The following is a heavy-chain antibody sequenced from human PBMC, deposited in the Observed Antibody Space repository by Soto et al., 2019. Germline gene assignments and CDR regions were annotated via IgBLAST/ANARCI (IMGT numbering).Heavy chain of an antibody. CDR2: IVVGSGNT. Sequence: SVKVSCKASGFTFTSSAVQWVRQARGQRLEWIGWIVVGSGNTNYAQKFQERVTITRDMSTSTAYMELSSLRSEDTAVYYCAAEEVGATTLTIYYYYGMDVWGQGTTVTSP. J-gene: IGHJ6*02. CDR1: GFTFTSSA. V-gene: IGHV1-58*01. CDR3: AAEEVGATTLTIYYYYGMDV. D-gene: IGHD1-26*01.